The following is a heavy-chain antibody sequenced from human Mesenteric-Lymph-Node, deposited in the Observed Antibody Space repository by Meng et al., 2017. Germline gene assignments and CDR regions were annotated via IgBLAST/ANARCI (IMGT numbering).Heavy chain of an antibody. CDR2: IKEDGSNQ. J-gene: IGHJ4*02. D-gene: IGHD3-3*01. CDR1: GFIFSRYW. Sequence: GESLKISCAASGFIFSRYWMSWVRQALGKGLEWVASIKEDGSNQYHVVSMRGRLTISRDNGNNSLYLQMNSLRAEDSAVYYCARVEVRSFDYWGQGVRVTVAS. CDR3: ARVEVRSFDY. V-gene: IGHV3-7*01.